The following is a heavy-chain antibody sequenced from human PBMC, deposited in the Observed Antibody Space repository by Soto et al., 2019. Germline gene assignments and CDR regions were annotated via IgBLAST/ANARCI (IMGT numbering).Heavy chain of an antibody. J-gene: IGHJ6*02. CDR1: GFTFGSYS. Sequence: PGGSLRLSCAASGFTFGSYSMNWVRQAPGKGLEWVSSISSSSSYIYYADSVKGRFTISRDNAKNSLYLQMNSLRAEDTAVYYCARRLVATTKTYYYYYGMDVWGQGTTVTVSS. V-gene: IGHV3-21*01. CDR2: ISSSSSYI. D-gene: IGHD5-12*01. CDR3: ARRLVATTKTYYYYYGMDV.